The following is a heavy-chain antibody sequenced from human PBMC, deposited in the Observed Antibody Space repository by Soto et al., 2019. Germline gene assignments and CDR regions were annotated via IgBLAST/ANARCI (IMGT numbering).Heavy chain of an antibody. Sequence: PGGSLRLSCAASGFTFSDYYMSWIRQAPGKGLEWVSAISASGGSTYYADSVKGRFTISRDNSKNTLYLQMNSLRVEDTAVYYCAKLVPGYCSSTSCYGGGDAFDIWGQGTMVTVSS. CDR2: ISASGGST. J-gene: IGHJ3*02. CDR3: AKLVPGYCSSTSCYGGGDAFDI. V-gene: IGHV3-23*01. CDR1: GFTFSDYY. D-gene: IGHD2-2*01.